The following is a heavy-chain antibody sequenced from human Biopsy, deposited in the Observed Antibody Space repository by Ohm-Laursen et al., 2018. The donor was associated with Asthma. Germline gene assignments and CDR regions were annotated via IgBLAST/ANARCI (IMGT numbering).Heavy chain of an antibody. V-gene: IGHV1-69*01. CDR1: GGTFSNFS. CDR2: IMTVFGTT. J-gene: IGHJ6*02. Sequence: SSVKVSCKPPGGTFSNFSISWVRQAPGQGLEWLGGIMTVFGTTNYAQKFQGRVTITADESTSTAYMEVTSLRSEDTAIYYCARCQVGYSSGWSLLLKKIYYSGMDVWGQGTAVTVSS. D-gene: IGHD6-19*01. CDR3: ARCQVGYSSGWSLLLKKIYYSGMDV.